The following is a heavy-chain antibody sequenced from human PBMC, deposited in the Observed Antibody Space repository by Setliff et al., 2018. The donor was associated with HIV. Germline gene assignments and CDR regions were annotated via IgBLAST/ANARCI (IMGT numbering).Heavy chain of an antibody. CDR2: IYSGGST. CDR1: GFTVSSNY. J-gene: IGHJ4*02. CDR3: AKQVRRYSGYDSYFDF. V-gene: IGHV3-53*01. Sequence: LRLSCAASGFTVSSNYMSWVRQAPGKGLEWVSVIYSGGSTYYADSVKGRFTISRDNSKNTLFLQMNGLRAEDTALYFCAKQVRRYSGYDSYFDFWGQGTPVTVSS. D-gene: IGHD5-12*01.